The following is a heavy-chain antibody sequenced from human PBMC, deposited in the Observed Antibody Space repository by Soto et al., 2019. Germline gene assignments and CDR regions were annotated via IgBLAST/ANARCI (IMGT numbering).Heavy chain of an antibody. CDR2: ISSSGSTI. V-gene: IGHV3-48*03. Sequence: EVQLVESGGGLVQPGGSLRLSCAASGFTFSSYEMNWVRQAPGKGLEWVSYISSSGSTIYYADSVKGRFTISRDNAKNSLYREMNSRGAEDTGVYYWARGQYSSGGGYFDYWGQETLVTVSS. J-gene: IGHJ4*02. D-gene: IGHD6-19*01. CDR1: GFTFSSYE. CDR3: ARGQYSSGGGYFDY.